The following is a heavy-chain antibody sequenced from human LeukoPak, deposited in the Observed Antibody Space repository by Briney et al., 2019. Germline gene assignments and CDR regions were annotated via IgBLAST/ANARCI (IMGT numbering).Heavy chain of an antibody. CDR1: GGSISSYY. J-gene: IGHJ6*03. V-gene: IGHV4-59*01. CDR2: IYYSGST. CDR3: ARGVYEYYDLWSGHKPLHYHYMDV. Sequence: SETLSLTCSVSGGSISSYYWSWIRQPPGKGLEWIGDIYYSGSTNYNPSLKSRVTISVDTSKNQFSLKLSSVTAADTAVYYCARGVYEYYDLWSGHKPLHYHYMDVGGKGTTVTVSS. D-gene: IGHD3-3*01.